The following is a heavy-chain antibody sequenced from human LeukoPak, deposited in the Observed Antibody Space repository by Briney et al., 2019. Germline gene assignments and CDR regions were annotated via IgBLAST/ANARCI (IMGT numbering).Heavy chain of an antibody. J-gene: IGHJ4*02. D-gene: IGHD2-2*01. CDR3: AAYCSSTSCPIDY. CDR2: INPNSGGT. CDR1: GYTFTGYY. V-gene: IGHV1-2*02. Sequence: ASVKVSCKAPGYTFTGYYMHWVRQAPGQGLEWMGWINPNSGGTNYAQKFQGRVTMTRDTSISTAYMELSRLRSDDTAVYYCAAYCSSTSCPIDYWGQRTLVTVSS.